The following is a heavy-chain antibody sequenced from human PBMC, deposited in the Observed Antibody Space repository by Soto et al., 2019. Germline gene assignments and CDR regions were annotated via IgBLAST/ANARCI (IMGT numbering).Heavy chain of an antibody. V-gene: IGHV3-64D*06. CDR2: VRGNGDPP. D-gene: IGHD5-12*01. J-gene: IGHJ4*02. Sequence: PVGSLRLSCSASGFTFSSYAMHWVRQAPGKGLEYVSGVRGNGDPPFYADSVKGRFTISRDNSKSTLYLQMSSLSADDTAVYYCVKSRGGNNFDFFDWGQGALVTVSS. CDR1: GFTFSSYA. CDR3: VKSRGGNNFDFFD.